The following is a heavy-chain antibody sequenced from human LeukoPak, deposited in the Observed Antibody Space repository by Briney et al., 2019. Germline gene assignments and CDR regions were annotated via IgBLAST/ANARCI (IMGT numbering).Heavy chain of an antibody. CDR1: GYIFTSYW. CDR2: IYPGDSDT. CDR3: ARRSYGGKDFDC. J-gene: IGHJ4*02. Sequence: GESLKISCQGSGYIFTSYWITWVRQMPGKGLGWMGIIYPGDSDTKYSPSFQGQVTISADKSISTAYLQWSSLKASDTAMYYCARRSYGGKDFDCWGQGTLVTVSS. V-gene: IGHV5-51*01. D-gene: IGHD4-23*01.